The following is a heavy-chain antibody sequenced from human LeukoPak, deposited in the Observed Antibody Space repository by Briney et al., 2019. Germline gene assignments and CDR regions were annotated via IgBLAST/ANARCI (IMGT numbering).Heavy chain of an antibody. CDR2: ILYDGSNK. CDR3: AKPRSRDYYDSSGYYLGY. V-gene: IGHV3-30*18. Sequence: GGSLSLSCARSRFIFSSYAMPWVRQAPGKGLEWVAVILYDGSNKYYADSVKGRFTISRDNSKNTLYLQMNSLRAEDTAVYYCAKPRSRDYYDSSGYYLGYWGQGTLVTVSS. J-gene: IGHJ4*02. CDR1: RFIFSSYA. D-gene: IGHD3-22*01.